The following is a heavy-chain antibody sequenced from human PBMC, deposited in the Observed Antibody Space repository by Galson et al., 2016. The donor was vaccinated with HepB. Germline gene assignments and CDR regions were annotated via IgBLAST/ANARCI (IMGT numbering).Heavy chain of an antibody. CDR2: TFYRFNWQN. Sequence: CAISGDSVSSNSAGWNWIRQSPSRGLEWLGRTFYRFNWQNDYAESVKSRISINPDTSKNQFSLHLNSVTPEDTAVYYCARSYLLGRGFGWWGQGTLVTVSS. J-gene: IGHJ4*02. V-gene: IGHV6-1*01. CDR1: GDSVSSNSAG. D-gene: IGHD7-27*01. CDR3: ARSYLLGRGFGW.